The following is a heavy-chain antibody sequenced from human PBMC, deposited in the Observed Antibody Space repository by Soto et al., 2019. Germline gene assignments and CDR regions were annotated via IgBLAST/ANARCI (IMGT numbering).Heavy chain of an antibody. CDR3: AKDRVGYYPPEAPNPFDF. J-gene: IGHJ4*02. V-gene: IGHV3-23*01. Sequence: GGSLRLSCAASGFTFSSYAMSWVRQAPGKGLEWVSAISGSGGSTYYADSVKGRFTISRDNSKNTLYLQMDSLRAEDTAVYYCAKDRVGYYPPEAPNPFDFGGQETRVTVPS. CDR2: ISGSGGST. CDR1: GFTFSSYA. D-gene: IGHD1-26*01.